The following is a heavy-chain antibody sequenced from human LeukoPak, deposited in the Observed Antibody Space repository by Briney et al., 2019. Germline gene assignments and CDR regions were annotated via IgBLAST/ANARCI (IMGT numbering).Heavy chain of an antibody. D-gene: IGHD5-24*01. CDR2: IWYDGSNK. CDR1: GFTFSSYG. Sequence: GRSLRLSCAASGFTFSSYGMHWVRQAPGKGLEWVAVIWYDGSNKYYADSVKGRFTIPRDNCKNTLYLQMNSLRAEDTAVYYCAREIEMALGYWGQGTLVTVSS. CDR3: AREIEMALGY. J-gene: IGHJ4*02. V-gene: IGHV3-33*01.